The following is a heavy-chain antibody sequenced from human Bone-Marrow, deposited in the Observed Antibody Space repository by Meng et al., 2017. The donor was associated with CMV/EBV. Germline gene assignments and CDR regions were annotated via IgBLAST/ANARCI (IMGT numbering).Heavy chain of an antibody. J-gene: IGHJ5*02. V-gene: IGHV1-2*02. D-gene: IGHD2-2*01. CDR3: ARDRLDILLVPASHPTRYNWFDP. CDR1: Y. Sequence: YMHGVRQAPGQGLEWMGWINPNSGDTNFAQKFKGRVTMTRDTAISKAYMELSRLRSDDTAVYYCARDRLDILLVPASHPTRYNWFDPWGQGTLVTVSS. CDR2: INPNSGDT.